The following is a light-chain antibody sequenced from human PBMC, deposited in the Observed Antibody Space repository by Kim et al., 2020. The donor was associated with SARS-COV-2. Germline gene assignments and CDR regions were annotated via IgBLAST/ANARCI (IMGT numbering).Light chain of an antibody. CDR3: QTWDSITVV. V-gene: IGLV3-1*01. Sequence: SYELTQPPSVSVSPGQTASITCSGDKLGEKYACWYQQKPGQSPVLVIYQDTKRPSGIPERFSGSNSGNTATLTISGTQAMDEADYYCQTWDSITVVFGGGTKRTVL. CDR2: QDT. J-gene: IGLJ2*01. CDR1: KLGEKY.